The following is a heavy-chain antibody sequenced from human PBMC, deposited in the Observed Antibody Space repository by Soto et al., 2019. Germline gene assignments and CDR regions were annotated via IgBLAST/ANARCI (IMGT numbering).Heavy chain of an antibody. CDR1: GFTFSSHA. CDR2: IGYDGTNK. Sequence: QVQLVESGGGVVQPGRSLRLSCAASGFTFSSHAIHWVLQAPGKGLEWVALIGYDGTNKYYADSVKGRFTISRHNSKNTLYLQMNSLRPEDTAVYYCARDFDYWGQGTLVTVSS. V-gene: IGHV3-30-3*01. CDR3: ARDFDY. J-gene: IGHJ4*02.